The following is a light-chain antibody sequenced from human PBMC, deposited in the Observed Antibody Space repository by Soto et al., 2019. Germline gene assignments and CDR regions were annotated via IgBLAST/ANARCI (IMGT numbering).Light chain of an antibody. CDR1: QSISNY. CDR3: QQSYTTLFA. Sequence: DIQMTQSPSSLSASVGDRVTITCRASQSISNYLNWYQQKPGKAPKLLIYAASILHSGVPSRFSGSGSGTDFTLTISSLPPEDFATYSCQQSYTTLFAFGPGTNVDI. CDR2: AAS. V-gene: IGKV1-39*01. J-gene: IGKJ3*01.